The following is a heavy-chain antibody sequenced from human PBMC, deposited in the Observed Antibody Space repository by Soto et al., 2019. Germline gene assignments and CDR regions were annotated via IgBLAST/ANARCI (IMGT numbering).Heavy chain of an antibody. D-gene: IGHD3-9*01. CDR2: INPNSGGT. Sequence: APVKVSCKASGYTFTGYYMHWVRQAPGQGLEWMGWINPNSGGTNYAQKFQGRVTMTRDTSISTAYMELSRLRSDDTAVYYCARGSPSPLRYFDWAFDYWGQGTLVTVSS. J-gene: IGHJ4*02. V-gene: IGHV1-2*02. CDR1: GYTFTGYY. CDR3: ARGSPSPLRYFDWAFDY.